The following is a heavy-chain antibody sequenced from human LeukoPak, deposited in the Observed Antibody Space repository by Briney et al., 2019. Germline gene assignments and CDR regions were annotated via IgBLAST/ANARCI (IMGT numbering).Heavy chain of an antibody. CDR1: GGSISSSHW. CDR2: IYHSGSI. CDR3: ASLYGSSWPPFDY. D-gene: IGHD6-13*01. J-gene: IGHJ4*02. Sequence: SETLSLTCTVSGGSISSSHWWSWVRQPPGKGLEWIGEIYHSGSINYNPPLKSRVTISIDKSKNQFSLKLSSVTAADTAVYYCASLYGSSWPPFDYWGQGTLVTVSS. V-gene: IGHV4-4*02.